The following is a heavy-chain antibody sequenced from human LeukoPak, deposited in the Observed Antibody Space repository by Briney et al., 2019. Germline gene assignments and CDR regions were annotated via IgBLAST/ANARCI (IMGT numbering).Heavy chain of an antibody. CDR2: ISAYNGNT. CDR1: GYTFTSYG. Sequence: ASVKVSCKASGYTFTSYGISWVRQAPGQGLEWMGWISAYNGNTNYAQKLQGRVSMTTDTSTSTAYMELRSLRSDDTAVYYCARDALIVVVNGPFDYWGQGTLVTVSS. CDR3: ARDALIVVVNGPFDY. J-gene: IGHJ4*02. V-gene: IGHV1-18*01. D-gene: IGHD3-22*01.